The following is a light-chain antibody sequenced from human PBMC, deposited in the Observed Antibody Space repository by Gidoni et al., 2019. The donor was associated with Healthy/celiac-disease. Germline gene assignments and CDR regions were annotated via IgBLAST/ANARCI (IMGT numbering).Light chain of an antibody. CDR2: DVS. V-gene: IGLV2-14*03. Sequence: QSALTQPASVSGSPGQSITISCTGTGSDVVGYNYVSWYQQHPGTAHTLMIYDVSNRPSGVSTRFSGSKSGNTASLTISGLQAEDEADYYCSSYTSSSTVVFGGGTKLTVL. J-gene: IGLJ2*01. CDR3: SSYTSSSTVV. CDR1: GSDVVGYNY.